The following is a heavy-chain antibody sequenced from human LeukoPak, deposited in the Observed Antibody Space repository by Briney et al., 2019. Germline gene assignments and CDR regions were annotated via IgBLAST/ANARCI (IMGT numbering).Heavy chain of an antibody. D-gene: IGHD3-22*01. CDR1: GGSISSYY. CDR3: ARGQSYDGSGYYTDS. CDR2: IYYSGST. Sequence: PSETLSLTCTVSGGSISSYYWSWIRQPPGKGLEWIGYIYYSGSTNYNPSLKSRVTISVDTSKNQFSLKLSSVTAADTAVYYCARGQSYDGSGYYTDSGGQGPLATVSS. V-gene: IGHV4-59*01. J-gene: IGHJ4*02.